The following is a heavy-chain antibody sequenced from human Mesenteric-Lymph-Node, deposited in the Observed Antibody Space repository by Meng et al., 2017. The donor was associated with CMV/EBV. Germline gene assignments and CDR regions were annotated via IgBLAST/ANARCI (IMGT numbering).Heavy chain of an antibody. V-gene: IGHV4-4*02. Sequence: VSGGTNKSGRWWSWVRQPPGKGLEWSAEMYHSGSTNYNPSLKSRVTISVDKSKNQFSLKLSSVTAADSAIYYCARKKLGIYWYFDLWGRGTLVTVSS. J-gene: IGHJ2*01. CDR2: MYHSGST. CDR3: ARKKLGIYWYFDL. D-gene: IGHD6-13*01. CDR1: GGTNKSGRW.